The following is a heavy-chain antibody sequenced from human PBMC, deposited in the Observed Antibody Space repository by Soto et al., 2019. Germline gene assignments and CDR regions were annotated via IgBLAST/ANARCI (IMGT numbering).Heavy chain of an antibody. D-gene: IGHD5-12*01. V-gene: IGHV4-31*03. Sequence: QVQLQESGPGLVKPSQTLSLTCTVSGGSISSGGYYWSWIRQHPGKGLEWIGYIYYSGSTYYNPSLKSRVTISVDTSKNQFSLKLSSVTAADTAVYYCARAQNSGYVIEDLNPIDYWGQGTLVTVSS. CDR1: GGSISSGGYY. J-gene: IGHJ4*02. CDR2: IYYSGST. CDR3: ARAQNSGYVIEDLNPIDY.